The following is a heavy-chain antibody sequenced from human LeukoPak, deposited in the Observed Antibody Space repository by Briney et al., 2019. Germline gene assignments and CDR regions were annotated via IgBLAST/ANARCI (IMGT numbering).Heavy chain of an antibody. V-gene: IGHV1-69*13. CDR2: IIPIFGTA. Sequence: SVKVSCKAFGGTFSSYAISWVRQAPGQGLEWMGGIIPIFGTANYAQKFQGRVTITADESTSTAYMELSSLRSEDTAVYYCARDAGSGGTIDYWGQGTLVTVSS. D-gene: IGHD6-13*01. J-gene: IGHJ4*02. CDR1: GGTFSSYA. CDR3: ARDAGSGGTIDY.